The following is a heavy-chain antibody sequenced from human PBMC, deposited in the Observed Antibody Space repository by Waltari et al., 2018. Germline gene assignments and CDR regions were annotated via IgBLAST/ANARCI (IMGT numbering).Heavy chain of an antibody. CDR1: GGSFSGYY. J-gene: IGHJ5*02. CDR3: ARGYGDFWSGYYPPFWFDP. D-gene: IGHD3-3*01. V-gene: IGHV4-34*01. Sequence: QVQLQQWGAGLLKPSETLSLTCAVYGGSFSGYYWSWIRQPPGKGLEWIWEINHSGSTNYNPSLKSRVTISVDTSKNQFSLKLSSVTAADTAVYYCARGYGDFWSGYYPPFWFDPWGQGTLVTVSS. CDR2: INHSGST.